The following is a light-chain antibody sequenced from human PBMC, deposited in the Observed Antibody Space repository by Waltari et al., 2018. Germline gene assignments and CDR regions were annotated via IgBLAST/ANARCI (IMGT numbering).Light chain of an antibody. CDR2: GVS. Sequence: QSALTQPASVSGSPGQAITISCTGTGSDIGGYNYVSWYQQHPGKAPKLLIYGVSSRSSGVSNRFSGSKSGYAASLTISGLPAEDEAHYYCSSFTSTNTWVFGGGTKLTVL. V-gene: IGLV2-14*03. CDR1: GSDIGGYNY. J-gene: IGLJ3*02. CDR3: SSFTSTNTWV.